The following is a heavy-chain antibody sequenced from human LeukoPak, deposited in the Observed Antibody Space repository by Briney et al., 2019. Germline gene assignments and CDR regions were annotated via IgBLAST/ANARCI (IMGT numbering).Heavy chain of an antibody. J-gene: IGHJ3*02. CDR1: GYTLTELS. D-gene: IGHD3-10*01. Sequence: ASVKVSCKVSGYTLTELSMHWVRQAPGKGLEWMGGFDPEDGETIYAQKFQGRATMTEDTSTDTAYMELSRLRSEDTAVYYCATDRITMVRGVSDAFDIWRQGTMVTVSS. CDR2: FDPEDGET. CDR3: ATDRITMVRGVSDAFDI. V-gene: IGHV1-24*01.